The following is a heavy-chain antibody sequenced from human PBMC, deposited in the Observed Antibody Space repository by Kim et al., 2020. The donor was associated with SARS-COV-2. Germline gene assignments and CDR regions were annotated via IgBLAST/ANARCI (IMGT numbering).Heavy chain of an antibody. D-gene: IGHD3-10*01. J-gene: IGHJ6*02. CDR3: ARGRITMVQGVIIRHGMDV. Sequence: ASVKVSCKASGYTFTSYDINWVRQATGQGLEWMGWMNPNSGNTGYAQKFQGRVTMTRNTSISTAYMELSSLRSEDTAVYYCARGRITMVQGVIIRHGMDVWGQGTTVTVSS. CDR2: MNPNSGNT. CDR1: GYTFTSYD. V-gene: IGHV1-8*01.